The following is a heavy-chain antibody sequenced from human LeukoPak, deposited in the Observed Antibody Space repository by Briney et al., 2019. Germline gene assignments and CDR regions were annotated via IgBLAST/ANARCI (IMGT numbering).Heavy chain of an antibody. Sequence: SETLSLTCTVSGGSISSYYWSWIRQPPGKGLEWIGYIYHSGSTYYNPSLKSRVTISVDTSKNQFSLKLSSVTAADTAVYYCARGPRYSGYVEFDYWGQGTLVTVSS. CDR3: ARGPRYSGYVEFDY. D-gene: IGHD5-12*01. CDR2: IYHSGST. J-gene: IGHJ4*02. V-gene: IGHV4-59*06. CDR1: GGSISSYY.